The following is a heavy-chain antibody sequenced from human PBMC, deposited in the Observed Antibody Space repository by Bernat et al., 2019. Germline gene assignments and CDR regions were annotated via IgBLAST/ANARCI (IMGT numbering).Heavy chain of an antibody. CDR3: ATLTLGYCSSTSCYFDY. J-gene: IGHJ4*02. V-gene: IGHV4-39*01. Sequence: QLQLQESGPGLVKPSETLSLTCTVSGGPISSSSYYWGWIRQPPGKGLEWVGGIYYSGSTYYNPSLKSRFTMSVDTSKNQFSLKLSSVTAADTAVYYCATLTLGYCSSTSCYFDYWGQGTLVTVSS. CDR1: GGPISSSSYY. CDR2: IYYSGST. D-gene: IGHD2-2*01.